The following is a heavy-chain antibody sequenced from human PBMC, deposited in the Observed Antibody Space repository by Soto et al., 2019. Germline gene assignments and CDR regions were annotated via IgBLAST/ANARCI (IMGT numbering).Heavy chain of an antibody. D-gene: IGHD4-17*01. CDR1: GFTFSSYA. J-gene: IGHJ4*02. Sequence: GGSLRLSCAASGFTFSSYAMSWVRQAPGKGLEWVSRINSDGSSTSYADSVKGRFTISRDNAKNTLYLQMNSLRAEDTAVYYCARPNDDYGDPYYFDYWGQGTLVTVSS. CDR2: INSDGSST. V-gene: IGHV3-74*01. CDR3: ARPNDDYGDPYYFDY.